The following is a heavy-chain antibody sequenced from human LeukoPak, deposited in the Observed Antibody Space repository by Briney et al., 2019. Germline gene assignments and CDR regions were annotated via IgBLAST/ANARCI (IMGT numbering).Heavy chain of an antibody. J-gene: IGHJ1*01. Sequence: ASVKVSCKASGYTFGSSGIVWVRQAPGQGLEWMGWINPNSGGTNYAQKFQGRVTMTRDTSISTAYMELSRLRSDDTAVYYCARGIVVVPADMTEYFQHWGQGTLVTVSS. D-gene: IGHD2-2*01. V-gene: IGHV1-2*02. CDR3: ARGIVVVPADMTEYFQH. CDR2: INPNSGGT. CDR1: GYTFGSSG.